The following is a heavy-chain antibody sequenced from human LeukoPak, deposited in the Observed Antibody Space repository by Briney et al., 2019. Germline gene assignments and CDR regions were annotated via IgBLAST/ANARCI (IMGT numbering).Heavy chain of an antibody. J-gene: IGHJ4*02. D-gene: IGHD6-6*01. Sequence: ASVKVSCKASGYTFTSYGISWVRQAPGQGPEWMGWINTYNGNTNYAQNHQGRVTMTTDTSTSTAYMELTNLRSDDTAVYYCARDNIAGRLTSEYWGQGTLVTVSS. CDR1: GYTFTSYG. CDR2: INTYNGNT. V-gene: IGHV1-18*04. CDR3: ARDNIAGRLTSEY.